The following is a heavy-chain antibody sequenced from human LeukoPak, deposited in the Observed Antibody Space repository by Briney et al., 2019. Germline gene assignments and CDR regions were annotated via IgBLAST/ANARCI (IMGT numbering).Heavy chain of an antibody. CDR2: INPNSGGT. D-gene: IGHD2-15*01. CDR3: ARPQYCSGGSCYFESWFDP. V-gene: IGHV1-2*02. CDR1: GYTFTGYY. Sequence: GASVKVSCKASGYTFTGYYIHWVRQAPGQGLEWMGWINPNSGGTNSAQKFQARVTMTRDTSISTAYMELSRLRSDDTAVYYCARPQYCSGGSCYFESWFDPWGQGTLVTVSS. J-gene: IGHJ5*02.